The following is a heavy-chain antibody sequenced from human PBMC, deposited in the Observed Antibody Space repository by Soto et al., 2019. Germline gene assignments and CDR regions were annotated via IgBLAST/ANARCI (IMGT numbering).Heavy chain of an antibody. CDR3: ARLEGLATISYYFDF. V-gene: IGHV4-39*01. CDR2: VYYRGNA. J-gene: IGHJ4*02. D-gene: IGHD3-9*01. Sequence: SETRSLACSVSNDSINSDKYYWGRIRQPPGKGLEWIGSVYYRGNAYYNPSLQTRVTISLDKSKSQFSLKLNSVTAADSAVYFCARLEGLATISYYFDFWGPGALVTVSS. CDR1: NDSINSDKYY.